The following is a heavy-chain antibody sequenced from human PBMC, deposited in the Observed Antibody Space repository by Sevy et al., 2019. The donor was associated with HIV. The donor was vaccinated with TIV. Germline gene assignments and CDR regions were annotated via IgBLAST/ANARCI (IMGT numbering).Heavy chain of an antibody. CDR3: AKDTVPVGYRFDYQYTYYYGMDV. V-gene: IGHV3-9*01. J-gene: IGHJ6*02. D-gene: IGHD5-18*01. CDR2: ISWNGFSA. CDR1: GSGFRFDDYA. Sequence: GGSLRLSCVASGSGFRFDDYAMNWVRQAPGKGLVWVAGISWNGFSAGYGDSGKGRATISRDNAKNSVYLQMNNLRDEDTALYYCAKDTVPVGYRFDYQYTYYYGMDVWGQGTTVTVSS.